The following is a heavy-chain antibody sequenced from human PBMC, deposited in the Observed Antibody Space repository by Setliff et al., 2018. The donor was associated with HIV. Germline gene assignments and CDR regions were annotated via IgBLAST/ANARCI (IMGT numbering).Heavy chain of an antibody. Sequence: PSETLSLTCALYGGSFSGYYWSWIRQPPGKGLEWIGDINHSGSTNYNPSLKSRVTISIDTSKNQFSLKLSSVTAADTAVYYCATLPQGYDYFDYWGHGTLVTVSS. V-gene: IGHV4-34*01. CDR2: INHSGST. J-gene: IGHJ4*01. D-gene: IGHD3-3*01. CDR1: GGSFSGYY. CDR3: ATLPQGYDYFDY.